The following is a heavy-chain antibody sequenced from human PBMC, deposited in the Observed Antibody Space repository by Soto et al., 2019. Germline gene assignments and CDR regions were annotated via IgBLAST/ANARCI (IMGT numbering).Heavy chain of an antibody. CDR3: ARGQVVAAQH. CDR2: IYHSGST. J-gene: IGHJ4*02. CDR1: GGSISSGGYS. V-gene: IGHV4-30-2*01. Sequence: QLQLQESGSGLVKPSQTLSLTCAVSGGSISSGGYSWSWIRQPPGKGLEWIGYIYHSGSTYYNPSLTSRVPIPVNRAKNQFAPKLSSVPAAATAVYYCARGQVVAAQHWGQGTLVTVSA. D-gene: IGHD2-15*01.